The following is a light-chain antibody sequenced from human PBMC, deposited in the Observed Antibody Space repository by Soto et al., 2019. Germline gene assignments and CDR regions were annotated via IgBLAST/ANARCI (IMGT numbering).Light chain of an antibody. CDR3: CSYAGIYSYV. CDR1: SSDVGAYNY. V-gene: IGLV2-11*01. J-gene: IGLJ1*01. Sequence: QSALTQPRSVSGSPGQSVTISCTGTSSDVGAYNYVSWYQQHPGQAPKVVVYDVTKRPSGVPDRFSGSKSGNTASLTISGLQAEDEADYYCCSYAGIYSYVFGSGT. CDR2: DVT.